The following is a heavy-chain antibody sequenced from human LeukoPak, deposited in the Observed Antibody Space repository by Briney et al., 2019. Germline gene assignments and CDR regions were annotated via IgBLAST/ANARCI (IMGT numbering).Heavy chain of an antibody. CDR1: GFAFSTYG. CDR2: ISGSGGST. D-gene: IGHD1-1*01. V-gene: IGHV3-23*01. J-gene: IGHJ4*02. CDR3: ATRGTTATKYFEH. Sequence: GGSLRLSCAASGFAFSTYGMSWVRQGPGKGLEWVSTISGSGGSTYYADSVKGRFTISRDNSKNTLHLQMNSLRAGDTAVYYCATRGTTATKYFEHWGQGTLVTVSS.